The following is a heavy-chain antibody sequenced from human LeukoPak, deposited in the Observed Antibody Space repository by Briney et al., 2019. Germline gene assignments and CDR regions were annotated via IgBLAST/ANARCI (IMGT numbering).Heavy chain of an antibody. D-gene: IGHD4-17*01. CDR2: ISSSSSYI. V-gene: IGHV3-21*01. CDR1: GFTFSSYS. Sequence: GGSLRLSCAASGFTFSSYSMNWVRQAPGKGLEWVSSISSSSSYIYYADSVKGRFTMSRDSAKNSLYLQMNSLRAEDTAVYYCAREYYGDYAIDFWGQGTLVTVSS. J-gene: IGHJ4*02. CDR3: AREYYGDYAIDF.